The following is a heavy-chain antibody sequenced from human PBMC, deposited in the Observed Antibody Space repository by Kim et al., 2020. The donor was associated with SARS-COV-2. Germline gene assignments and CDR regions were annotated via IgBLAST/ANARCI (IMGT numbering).Heavy chain of an antibody. Sequence: SQTLSLTCAVYVGSFNAHKWNWIRQPPEKGLEWIGEINYSGDTSYNSSLQGRITLSIDTSKNQFSLKLTSVTAADTAVYYCARGARHLGQSSGWFGPQYYYYYMAVWGKGTTVTVSS. CDR1: VGSFNAHK. D-gene: IGHD6-19*01. J-gene: IGHJ6*03. V-gene: IGHV4-34*01. CDR2: INYSGDT. CDR3: ARGARHLGQSSGWFGPQYYYYYMAV.